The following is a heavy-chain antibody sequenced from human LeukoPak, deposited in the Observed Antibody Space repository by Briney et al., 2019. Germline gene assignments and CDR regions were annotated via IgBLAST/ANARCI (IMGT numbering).Heavy chain of an antibody. Sequence: GGSLRLSCEASGFTFTTYTIHWVRPAPGKGLEYVSAVVGNGGTTYYANSVKGRFTISRDNSKNTVYLQMDSLRAEDTAMYYCARERAYYYFDYWGQGALVTVSS. CDR2: VVGNGGTT. J-gene: IGHJ4*02. CDR1: GFTFTTYT. D-gene: IGHD2-21*01. CDR3: ARERAYYYFDY. V-gene: IGHV3-64*01.